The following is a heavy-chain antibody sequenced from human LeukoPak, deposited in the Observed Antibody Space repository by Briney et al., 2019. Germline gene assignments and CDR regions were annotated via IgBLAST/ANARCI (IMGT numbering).Heavy chain of an antibody. Sequence: GGSLRLSCAASGFTFSSYWMGWVRQAPGKGLEWVANIKQDGSEKYYVDSVKGRFTISRDNAKNSLYLQMSSLRAEDTAVYCCARDGYSSGWYYYGMDVWGQGTTVTVSS. J-gene: IGHJ6*02. CDR1: GFTFSSYW. V-gene: IGHV3-7*01. CDR2: IKQDGSEK. CDR3: ARDGYSSGWYYYGMDV. D-gene: IGHD6-19*01.